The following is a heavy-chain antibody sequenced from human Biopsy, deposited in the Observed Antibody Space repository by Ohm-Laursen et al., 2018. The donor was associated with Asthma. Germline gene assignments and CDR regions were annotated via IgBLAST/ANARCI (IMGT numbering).Heavy chain of an antibody. CDR2: IIPVFGTS. CDR3: ARGVSTVDYGYYYFAMDV. Sequence: GASVKVSCNASGGTFSRYAISWVRQAPGQGLEWMGGIIPVFGTSNYAQKFQGRVTFTADGSTSSAYMELSSLTSEDSAVYYCARGVSTVDYGYYYFAMDVWGQGTTVTVSS. CDR1: GGTFSRYA. D-gene: IGHD4-17*01. J-gene: IGHJ6*02. V-gene: IGHV1-69*13.